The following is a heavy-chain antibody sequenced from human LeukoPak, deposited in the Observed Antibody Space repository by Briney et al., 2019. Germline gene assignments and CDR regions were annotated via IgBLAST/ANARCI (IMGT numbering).Heavy chain of an antibody. CDR1: GFTFSSYW. J-gene: IGHJ5*01. CDR3: AKEGAYPIITYDS. V-gene: IGHV3-7*01. D-gene: IGHD3-10*01. Sequence: GGSLRLSCAASGFTFSSYWMNWVRQAPGKGLEWVANIKRDGNEKNYVDSVKGRFSISRDNAKNSLYLQMDSLRAEDTAVYYCAKEGAYPIITYDSWGQGALVIGSS. CDR2: IKRDGNEK.